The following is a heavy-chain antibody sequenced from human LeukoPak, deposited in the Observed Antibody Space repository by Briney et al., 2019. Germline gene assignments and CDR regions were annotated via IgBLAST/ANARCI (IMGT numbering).Heavy chain of an antibody. J-gene: IGHJ3*02. CDR1: GFTASTNY. Sequence: GGSLRLSCAVSGFTASTNYMSWVRQAPGKGLEWVSVIYSDGRTYYADSVKGRFTISRDNSKNTLYLQMNSLRAEDTAVYYCARDSGRFDVFDIWGQGTMVTVSS. V-gene: IGHV3-53*01. CDR2: IYSDGRT. D-gene: IGHD3-10*01. CDR3: ARDSGRFDVFDI.